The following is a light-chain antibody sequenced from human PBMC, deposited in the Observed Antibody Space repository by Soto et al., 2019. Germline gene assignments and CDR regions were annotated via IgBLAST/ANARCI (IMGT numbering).Light chain of an antibody. CDR1: SSDVGGYNY. Sequence: QSALTQPPSASGSPGQSVTISCTGTSSDVGGYNYVSWYQQHPGKAPKLMIYEVSKRPSGVPDRFSGAKSGNTASLTVSGLQAEDEAEYYWSSSAGSNMVVFGGGTKVTVL. CDR3: SSSAGSNMVV. V-gene: IGLV2-8*01. J-gene: IGLJ2*01. CDR2: EVS.